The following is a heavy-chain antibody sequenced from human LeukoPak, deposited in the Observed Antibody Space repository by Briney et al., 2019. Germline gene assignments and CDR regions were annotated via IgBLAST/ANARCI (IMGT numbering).Heavy chain of an antibody. CDR2: ISVGGGAT. J-gene: IGHJ4*02. D-gene: IGHD3-22*01. CDR1: GFTLKIYA. CDR3: AKDYDSTDLYDRPFEY. Sequence: GGSLRLSCVDSGFTLKIYAMNWVRQTPGKGLEWVALISVGGGATHYAESVKGRFTISRDDSKNTLFLQMNSLRAEDTAVYYCAKDYDSTDLYDRPFEYWGQGTLVTVSS. V-gene: IGHV3-23*01.